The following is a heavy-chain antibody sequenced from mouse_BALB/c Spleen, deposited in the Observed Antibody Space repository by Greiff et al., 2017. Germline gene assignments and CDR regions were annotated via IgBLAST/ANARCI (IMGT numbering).Heavy chain of an antibody. Sequence: EVMLVESGGGLVKPGGSLKLSCAASGFTFSSYAMSWVRQTPEKRLEWVASISSGGSTYYPDSVKGRFTISRDNARNILYLQMSSLRSEDTAMYYCARGWGYDDWGQGTLVTVSA. V-gene: IGHV5-6-5*01. CDR2: ISSGGST. D-gene: IGHD2-2*01. J-gene: IGHJ3*01. CDR3: ARGWGYDD. CDR1: GFTFSSYA.